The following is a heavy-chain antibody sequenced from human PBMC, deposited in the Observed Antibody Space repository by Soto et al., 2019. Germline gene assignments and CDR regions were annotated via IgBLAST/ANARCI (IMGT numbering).Heavy chain of an antibody. CDR2: IKSKSDDETT. D-gene: IGHD1-26*01. V-gene: IGHV3-15*01. CDR3: TTYGGGATNSWFDP. Sequence: GGSLRLSCAGSGFIFSNVWMNWVRQAPGKGLEWVCHIKSKSDDETTDYAAPVKGRFTISRDDSKNTLYLEMNSLQSEDTALYYCTTYGGGATNSWFDPWGQGTLVTVSS. CDR1: GFIFSNVW. J-gene: IGHJ5*01.